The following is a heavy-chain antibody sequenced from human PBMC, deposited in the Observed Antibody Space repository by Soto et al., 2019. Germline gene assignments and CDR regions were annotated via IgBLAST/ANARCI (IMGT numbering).Heavy chain of an antibody. CDR1: GFSLNTGGVG. CDR2: IYWDDDK. D-gene: IGHD4-4*01. J-gene: IGHJ4*02. V-gene: IGHV2-5*02. Sequence: QITLKESGPTLVKPTQTLTLTCTCSGFSLNTGGVGVGWIRQPPGKALEWLALIYWDDDKRYSPSLKSRLTITKDTSKSQVVLTMTNMDPVDTATYYCARRPASVNYPYYFDYWGQGTLVTVSS. CDR3: ARRPASVNYPYYFDY.